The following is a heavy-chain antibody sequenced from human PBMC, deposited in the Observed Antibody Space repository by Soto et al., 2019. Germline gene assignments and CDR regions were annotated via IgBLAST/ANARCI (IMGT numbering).Heavy chain of an antibody. J-gene: IGHJ6*02. V-gene: IGHV1-18*04. CDR2: ISAYNGNT. Sequence: ASVKVSGKASGYTVTSYGISCVRQAPGQVLEWMGWISAYNGNTNYAQRLQGRVTMTTDTSTSTAYMELRSLRSDDTAVYYCARDSGGNSGGYYYGMDVWGQGTTVTVSS. CDR1: GYTVTSYG. CDR3: ARDSGGNSGGYYYGMDV. D-gene: IGHD2-15*01.